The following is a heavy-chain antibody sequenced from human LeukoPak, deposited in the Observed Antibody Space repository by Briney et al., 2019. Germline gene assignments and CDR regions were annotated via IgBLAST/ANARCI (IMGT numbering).Heavy chain of an antibody. CDR1: GFTFTDYY. CDR2: ITNSGTTI. D-gene: IGHD3-3*01. Sequence: PGGSLRLSCAASGFTFTDYYMSWIRQAPGKGLEWVSYITNSGTTIYYADSVKGRFTISRDNAKNSLYLQMNSLRAEDTAVYYCAKDIPLVRFLELSDYWGQGTLVTVSS. V-gene: IGHV3-11*04. CDR3: AKDIPLVRFLELSDY. J-gene: IGHJ4*02.